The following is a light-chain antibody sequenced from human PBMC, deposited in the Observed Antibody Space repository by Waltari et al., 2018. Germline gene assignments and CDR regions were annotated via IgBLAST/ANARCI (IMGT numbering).Light chain of an antibody. J-gene: IGKJ1*01. CDR1: QSLLHGNGYNY. Sequence: DIVMTQSPLSLPVTPGEPASISCRSSQSLLHGNGYNYLDWFLQKPGQSPQVLISLGSNRASGVPDRFSGSGSGTDFTLQISRVEAEDVGVYYCMQTLQTPWTFGQGTKVEVK. CDR3: MQTLQTPWT. V-gene: IGKV2-28*01. CDR2: LGS.